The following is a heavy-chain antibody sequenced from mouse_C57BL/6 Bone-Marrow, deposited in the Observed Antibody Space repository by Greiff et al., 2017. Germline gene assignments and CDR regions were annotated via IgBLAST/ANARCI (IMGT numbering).Heavy chain of an antibody. V-gene: IGHV1-55*01. CDR2: IYPGSGST. D-gene: IGHD1-1*01. CDR1: GYTFTSYW. Sequence: QVQLQQPGAELVKPGASVKMSCKASGYTFTSYWITWVKQRPGQGLEWIGDIYPGSGSTNYNEKFKSKATLTVDTSSSTAYMQLSSLTSEDSAVYYCARPYDGSSYWYFDVWGTGTTVTVSS. J-gene: IGHJ1*03. CDR3: ARPYDGSSYWYFDV.